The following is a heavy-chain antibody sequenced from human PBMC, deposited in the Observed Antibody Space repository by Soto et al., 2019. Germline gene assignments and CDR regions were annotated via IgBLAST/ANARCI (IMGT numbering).Heavy chain of an antibody. Sequence: QVQLQESGPGLVKPSQTLSLTCTVSGGSISSGGYYWSWIRQHPGKGLEWIGYIYYSGSTYYNPSLKRRVTRSGDRFKNQFSLKLSSVTAAGTAVYYCAGAGAGAFDIWGQGTMVTVSS. J-gene: IGHJ3*02. D-gene: IGHD6-19*01. CDR1: GGSISSGGYY. CDR3: AGAGAGAFDI. CDR2: IYYSGST. V-gene: IGHV4-31*03.